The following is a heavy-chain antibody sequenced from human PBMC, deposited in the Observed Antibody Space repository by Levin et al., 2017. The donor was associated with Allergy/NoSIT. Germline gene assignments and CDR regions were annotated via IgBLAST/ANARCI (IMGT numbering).Heavy chain of an antibody. CDR1: GFTFSSYG. CDR3: ARVLRFYYYYYMDV. V-gene: IGHV3-33*01. Sequence: GGSLRLSCAASGFTFSSYGMNWVRQAPGKGLEWVAVIWDDGDKTYYADSVKGRFTISRDNSKNTLYLQMNSLRAEDTAVYYCARVLRFYYYYYMDVWGKGTTVTVSS. D-gene: IGHD5-12*01. J-gene: IGHJ6*03. CDR2: IWDDGDKT.